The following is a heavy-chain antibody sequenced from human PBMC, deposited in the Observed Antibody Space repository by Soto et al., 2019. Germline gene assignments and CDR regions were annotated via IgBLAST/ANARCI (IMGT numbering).Heavy chain of an antibody. CDR2: IYYSGST. CDR1: GGSISSGGYY. Sequence: SETLSLTCTVSGGSISSGGYYWSWIRQHPGKGLEWIGYIYYSGSTYYNPSLKSRVIISVDTSKNQLSLKLSSVTAADTAVYYCVIFCCGDCHHGMDFWGQGSTVTVSS. D-gene: IGHD2-21*02. V-gene: IGHV4-31*03. J-gene: IGHJ6*02. CDR3: VIFCCGDCHHGMDF.